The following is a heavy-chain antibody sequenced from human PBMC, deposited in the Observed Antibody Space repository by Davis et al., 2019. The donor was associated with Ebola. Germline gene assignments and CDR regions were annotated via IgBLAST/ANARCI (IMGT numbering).Heavy chain of an antibody. CDR2: IYYSGST. V-gene: IGHV4-59*08. CDR3: ARHARYSSGLGSFDY. CDR1: GGSISSYY. J-gene: IGHJ4*02. Sequence: MPSETLSLTCTVSGGSISSYYWSWIRQPPGKGLEWIGYIYYSGSTNYNPSLKSRVTISVDTSKNQFSLKLSSVTAADTAVYYCARHARYSSGLGSFDYWGQGTLVTVSS. D-gene: IGHD6-19*01.